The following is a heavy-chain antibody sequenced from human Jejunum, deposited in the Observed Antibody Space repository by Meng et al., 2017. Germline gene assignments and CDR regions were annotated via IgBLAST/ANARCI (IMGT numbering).Heavy chain of an antibody. Sequence: QVQLGQSGAEVKKPGSPVKISCKTSGGTFSNYAINWVRQAPGQGLEWMGGIIAISGAANYAQKFRGRVTFSTDASTSTAYMDLTSLRSEDTAVYYCAYGSGSYLNNRFDPWGQGTLVTVPQ. CDR2: IIAISGAA. V-gene: IGHV1-69*05. CDR3: AYGSGSYLNNRFDP. D-gene: IGHD3-10*01. J-gene: IGHJ5*02. CDR1: GGTFSNYA.